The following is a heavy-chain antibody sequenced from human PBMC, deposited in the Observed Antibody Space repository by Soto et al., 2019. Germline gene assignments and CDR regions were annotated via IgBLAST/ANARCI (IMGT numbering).Heavy chain of an antibody. J-gene: IGHJ4*02. CDR2: ISSSGSTI. V-gene: IGHV3-48*03. CDR1: GFTFSSYA. CDR3: ARMESYGRDSSSSQSFDY. D-gene: IGHD6-13*01. Sequence: EVQLVESGGGLVQPGGSLRLSCAASGFTFSSYAMNWVRQAPGKGLEWVSYISSSGSTIYYADSVKGGFTISRDNAKNSLYLQMNSLRAEDTAVYYCARMESYGRDSSSSQSFDYWGQGTLVTVSS.